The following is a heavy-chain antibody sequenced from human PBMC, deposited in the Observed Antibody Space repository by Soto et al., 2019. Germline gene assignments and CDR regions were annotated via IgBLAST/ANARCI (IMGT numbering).Heavy chain of an antibody. CDR2: ISYDGSNK. Sequence: PGGSLRLSCAASGFTFSSYGMHWVRRAPGEGLEWVAVISYDGSNKYYADSVKGRFTISRDNSKNTLYLQMNSLRAEDTAVYYCAKEIAPYIGPRDYGDYVISPEDYWGQGTLVTVSS. D-gene: IGHD4-17*01. CDR1: GFTFSSYG. J-gene: IGHJ4*02. CDR3: AKEIAPYIGPRDYGDYVISPEDY. V-gene: IGHV3-30*18.